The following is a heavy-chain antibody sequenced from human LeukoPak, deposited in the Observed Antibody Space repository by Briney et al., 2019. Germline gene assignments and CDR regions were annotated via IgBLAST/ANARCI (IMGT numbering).Heavy chain of an antibody. CDR2: INVITGYI. CDR1: GFTFDDYG. CDR3: ARDRSGSSSVDDAFDI. Sequence: GGSLRLSCAASGFTFDDYGMNWVRQAPGKGLEWVAYINVITGYIYYADSLKGRFTISRDNAKKSLFLEMNSLRVEDTAVYYCARDRSGSSSVDDAFDIWGQGIMVTVSS. D-gene: IGHD1-26*01. J-gene: IGHJ3*02. V-gene: IGHV3-21*01.